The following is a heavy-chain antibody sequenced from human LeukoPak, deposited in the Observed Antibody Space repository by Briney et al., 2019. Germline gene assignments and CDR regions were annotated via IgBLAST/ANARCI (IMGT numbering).Heavy chain of an antibody. CDR1: GYTFTGYY. Sequence: GASVKVSCKASGYTFTGYYMHWVRQAPGQGLEWMGRINPNSGGTNYARKFQGRATMTRDTSISTAYMELSRLRSDDTAVYYCASLAAAATNWFDPWGQGTLVTVSS. CDR3: ASLAAAATNWFDP. D-gene: IGHD6-13*01. J-gene: IGHJ5*02. V-gene: IGHV1-2*06. CDR2: INPNSGGT.